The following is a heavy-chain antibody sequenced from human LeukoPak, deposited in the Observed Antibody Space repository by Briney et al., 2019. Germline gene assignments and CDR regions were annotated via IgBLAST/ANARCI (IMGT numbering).Heavy chain of an antibody. J-gene: IGHJ5*02. CDR2: ISSNGVST. D-gene: IGHD3-9*01. V-gene: IGHV3-23*01. CDR1: GFTFSSYA. Sequence: GGSLRLSCAASGFTFSSYAMSRVRQAPGRGLEWVSSISSNGVSTYYADSVKGRFTISRDNSKNTLYLQMNSLRAEDTAVYYCAKELGYYDILTGYLFDPWGQGTLVTVSS. CDR3: AKELGYYDILTGYLFDP.